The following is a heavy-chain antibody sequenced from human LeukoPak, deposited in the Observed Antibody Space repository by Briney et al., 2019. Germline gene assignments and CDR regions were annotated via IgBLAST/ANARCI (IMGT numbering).Heavy chain of an antibody. CDR3: ARDRRGPYSSSWYTGYYYGMDV. Sequence: SETLSLTCTVSGGSISSYYWSWIRQPPGKGLEWIGYIYYSGSTNYNPSLKSRVTISVDTSKNKFSLKLSSVTAADTAVYYCARDRRGPYSSSWYTGYYYGMDVWGQGTTVTVSS. V-gene: IGHV4-59*01. J-gene: IGHJ6*02. CDR2: IYYSGST. D-gene: IGHD6-13*01. CDR1: GGSISSYY.